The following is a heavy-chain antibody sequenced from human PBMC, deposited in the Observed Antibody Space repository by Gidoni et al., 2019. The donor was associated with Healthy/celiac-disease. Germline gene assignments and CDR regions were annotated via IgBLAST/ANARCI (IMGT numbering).Heavy chain of an antibody. CDR1: GGSFSGYS. D-gene: IGHD3-10*01. V-gene: IGHV4-34*01. Sequence: QVQLQQWGAGLLKPSETLSLTCAVYGGSFSGYSWSWIRQPPGKGLEWIGEINHSGSTNYNPSLKSRVTISVDTSKNQFSLKLSSVTAADTAVYYCARSRGYGSGSYYKYYYYGMDVWGQGTTVTVSS. CDR3: ARSRGYGSGSYYKYYYYGMDV. J-gene: IGHJ6*02. CDR2: INHSGST.